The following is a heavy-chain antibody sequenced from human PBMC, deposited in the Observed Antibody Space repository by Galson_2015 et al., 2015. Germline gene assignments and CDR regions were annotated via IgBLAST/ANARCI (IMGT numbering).Heavy chain of an antibody. CDR1: GFSFNKYA. Sequence: SLRLSCAASGFSFNKYAMNWVRQFPEKGLEWVSAISGSGATTDYADSVDSRFTISRDNSKNMLYLQMNSLRAEDTALYYCAKDIIGAPGRHFDSWGRGTRVTVSS. CDR2: ISGSGATT. V-gene: IGHV3-23*01. J-gene: IGHJ4*02. D-gene: IGHD6-13*01. CDR3: AKDIIGAPGRHFDS.